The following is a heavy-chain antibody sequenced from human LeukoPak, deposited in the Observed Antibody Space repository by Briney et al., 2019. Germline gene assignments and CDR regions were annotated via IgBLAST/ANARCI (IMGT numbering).Heavy chain of an antibody. CDR1: GGSFSDYY. CDR3: ARGDIVVVPAARSYHYYMDV. V-gene: IGHV4-34*01. D-gene: IGHD2-2*01. J-gene: IGHJ6*03. Sequence: PSETLSLTCAVYGGSFSDYYWTWIRQPPGKGLEWIGEINHSGSTNYIPSLRSRVTISVDTSKNQFSLKLSSVSAADTAVYYCARGDIVVVPAARSYHYYMDVWGKGTTVTVSS. CDR2: INHSGST.